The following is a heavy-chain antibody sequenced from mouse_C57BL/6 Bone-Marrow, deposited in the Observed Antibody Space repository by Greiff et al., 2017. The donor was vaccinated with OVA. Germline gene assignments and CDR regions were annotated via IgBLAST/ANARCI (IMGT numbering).Heavy chain of an antibody. Sequence: QVQLQQPGAELVMPGASVKLSCKASGYTFTSYWMHWVKQRPGQGLEWIGEIDPSDSYTNYNQKFKGKATLTVDKSYSTAYMPLSSLTSEVSAVYYCARKGIYYYCSSLMDYWGQGTSVTVSS. CDR3: ARKGIYYYCSSLMDY. CDR2: IDPSDSYT. D-gene: IGHD1-1*01. CDR1: GYTFTSYW. J-gene: IGHJ4*01. V-gene: IGHV1-69*01.